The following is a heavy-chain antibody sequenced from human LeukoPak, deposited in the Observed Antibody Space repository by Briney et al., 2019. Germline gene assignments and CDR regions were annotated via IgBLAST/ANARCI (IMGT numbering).Heavy chain of an antibody. Sequence: SETLSLTCTVSGGSISSYYWSWIRQPAGKGLEWIGRIYTSGSTNYNPSLKSRVTMSVDTSKNQFSLKLSSVTAADTAVYYCAREVADYRLRLAGYYYYMDVWGKGTTVTISS. CDR3: AREVADYRLRLAGYYYYMDV. V-gene: IGHV4-4*07. CDR1: GGSISSYY. CDR2: IYTSGST. D-gene: IGHD3-16*01. J-gene: IGHJ6*03.